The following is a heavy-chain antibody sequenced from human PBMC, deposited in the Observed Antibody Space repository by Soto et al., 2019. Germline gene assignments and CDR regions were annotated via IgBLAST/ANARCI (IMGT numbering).Heavy chain of an antibody. CDR3: ARDSDYGGKALYYGMDV. Sequence: KPSETLSLTCTVSGCSISSYYWSWIRQPPGKGLEWIGYIYYSGSTNYNPSLKSRVTISVDTSKNQFSLKLSSVTAADTAVYYCARDSDYGGKALYYGMDVWGQGTTVTVSS. D-gene: IGHD4-17*01. V-gene: IGHV4-59*01. CDR2: IYYSGST. J-gene: IGHJ6*02. CDR1: GCSISSYY.